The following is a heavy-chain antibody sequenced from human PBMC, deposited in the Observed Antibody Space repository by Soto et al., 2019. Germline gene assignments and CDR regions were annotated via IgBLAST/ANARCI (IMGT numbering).Heavy chain of an antibody. D-gene: IGHD6-6*01. Sequence: GVSEKVSCKASGYTFPSYYMHWVRQAPGQGLEWMGIINPSGGSTSYAQKFQGRVTMTRDTSRSTVYMELSSLRSEDTAVYYCARLIAARLNDAFDIWGQGTMVTVS. V-gene: IGHV1-46*01. J-gene: IGHJ3*02. CDR2: INPSGGST. CDR3: ARLIAARLNDAFDI. CDR1: GYTFPSYY.